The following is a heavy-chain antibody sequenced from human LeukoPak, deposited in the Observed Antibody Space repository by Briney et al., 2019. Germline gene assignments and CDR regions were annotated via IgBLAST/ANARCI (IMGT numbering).Heavy chain of an antibody. CDR3: ARDKFDILTGIFDY. D-gene: IGHD3-9*01. Sequence: GGSLRLSCAASGFTFSSYAMHWVRQAPGKGLEWVAGISYDGSNKYYADSVKGRFTISRDNSKNTLYLQMNSVRAEDTAVYYCARDKFDILTGIFDYWGQGTLVTVSA. CDR1: GFTFSSYA. V-gene: IGHV3-30*04. J-gene: IGHJ4*02. CDR2: ISYDGSNK.